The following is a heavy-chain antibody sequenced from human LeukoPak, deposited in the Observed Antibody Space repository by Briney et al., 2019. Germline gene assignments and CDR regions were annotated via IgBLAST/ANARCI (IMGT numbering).Heavy chain of an antibody. D-gene: IGHD4-17*01. CDR2: IRGGGTSE. V-gene: IGHV3-23*01. CDR1: GFIFSSYA. Sequence: GGSLRLSCAASGFIFSSYAMSWVRQAPGKGPEWVSAIRGGGTSEFYADSVKGRFRISRDNSKDTLFLQMNSLRAEDTAVYYCARDPNGDYIGAFDMWGPGTMVTVSS. J-gene: IGHJ3*02. CDR3: ARDPNGDYIGAFDM.